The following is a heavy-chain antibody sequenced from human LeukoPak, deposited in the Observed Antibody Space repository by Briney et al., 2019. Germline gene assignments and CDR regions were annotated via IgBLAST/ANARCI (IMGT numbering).Heavy chain of an antibody. J-gene: IGHJ5*02. CDR2: IIPIFGTA. D-gene: IGHD3-3*01. CDR1: GGTFSSYA. Sequence: GASVKVSCKASGGTFSSYAISWVRQAPGQGLEWMGGIIPIFGTANYAQKFQGRVTITADESTSTAYMELSSLRSEDTAVYYCARAPAMSFWSGYSSSWFDPWGQGTLVTVSS. V-gene: IGHV1-69*13. CDR3: ARAPAMSFWSGYSSSWFDP.